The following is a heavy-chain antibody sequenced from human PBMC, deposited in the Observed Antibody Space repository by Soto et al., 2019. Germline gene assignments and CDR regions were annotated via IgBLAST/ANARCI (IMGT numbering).Heavy chain of an antibody. J-gene: IGHJ5*02. CDR2: IYNSGST. CDR3: ASEEVAYHGSGSYNWFDP. D-gene: IGHD3-10*01. V-gene: IGHV4-31*03. CDR1: GGSINSGGYY. Sequence: QVQLQESGPGLVKPSQTLSLTCTVSGGSINSGGYYWSWIRQHPGKGLEWIGYIYNSGSTYYNPSLKRRLPLSVDTSKHPSSLRQSSVTVADTAGYYSASEEVAYHGSGSYNWFDPWGQGTLVTGSS.